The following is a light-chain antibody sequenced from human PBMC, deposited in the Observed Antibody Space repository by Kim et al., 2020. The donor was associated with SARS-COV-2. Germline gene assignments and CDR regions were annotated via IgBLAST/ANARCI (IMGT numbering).Light chain of an antibody. CDR1: SSDVGGYNY. CDR3: CSYAGSNTLV. CDR2: DVS. Sequence: GQSVTISCTGTSSDVGGYNYVSWYQQHPGKAPKLMIYDVSKRPSGVPDRFSGSKSGNTASLTISGLLAEDEGDYYCCSYAGSNTLVFGGGTQLTVL. V-gene: IGLV2-11*01. J-gene: IGLJ3*02.